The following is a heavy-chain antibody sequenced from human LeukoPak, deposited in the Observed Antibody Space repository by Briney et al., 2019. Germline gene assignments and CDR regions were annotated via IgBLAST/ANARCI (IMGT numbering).Heavy chain of an antibody. J-gene: IGHJ4*02. V-gene: IGHV5-51*01. CDR3: ARRRETTADY. Sequence: GESLKISCKASGYSFSTYWIAWVRQMPGKGLEWMGIIFPGDSDTRYSPSFQGQVTISADKFINTAYLQWRSLKASDTAMYYCARRRETTADYWGQGTLVTVSS. CDR2: IFPGDSDT. CDR1: GYSFSTYW. D-gene: IGHD4-17*01.